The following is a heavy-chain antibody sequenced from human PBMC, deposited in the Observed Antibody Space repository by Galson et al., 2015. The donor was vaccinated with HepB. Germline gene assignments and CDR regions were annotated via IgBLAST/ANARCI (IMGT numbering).Heavy chain of an antibody. D-gene: IGHD3-22*01. Sequence: PALVKPTQTLTLTCSFSGFSLSTGGVGVGWIRQPPGKALEWLALIYWNDDKRYSPSLKSRLTITKDTSKNQVVLAVTNLDPVDTGTYYCAREVADYYGSSGYYYPNYFDIWGQGTLVTVSS. CDR1: GFSLSTGGVG. V-gene: IGHV2-5*01. CDR2: IYWNDDK. CDR3: AREVADYYGSSGYYYPNYFDI. J-gene: IGHJ4*02.